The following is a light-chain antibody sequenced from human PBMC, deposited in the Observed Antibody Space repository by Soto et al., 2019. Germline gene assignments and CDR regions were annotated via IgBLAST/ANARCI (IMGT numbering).Light chain of an antibody. CDR3: HHRSTSVT. J-gene: IGKJ3*01. CDR1: QSVRTE. CDR2: DAS. V-gene: IGKV3-11*01. Sequence: VLTQSPATLSLSPGERVTLSCRASQSVRTELAWYQQKPGQAPRLLIFDASKRAAAFPARFSGSGSGTDFTLTISSLEPDDFAVYYCHHRSTSVTFGPGTKVEIK.